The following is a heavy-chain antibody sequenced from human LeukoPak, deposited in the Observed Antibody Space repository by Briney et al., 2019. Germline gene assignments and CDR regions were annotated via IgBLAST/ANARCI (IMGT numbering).Heavy chain of an antibody. D-gene: IGHD3-3*01. V-gene: IGHV1-2*02. CDR3: ARGTIFGVVSPDY. CDR1: GYTFTGYY. CDR2: INPNSGGT. Sequence: ASAKVSCKAPGYTFTGYYMHWVRQAPGQGLEWMGWINPNSGGTNYAQKFQGRVTMTRDTSISTAYMELSRLRSDDTAVYYCARGTIFGVVSPDYWGQGTLVTVSS. J-gene: IGHJ4*02.